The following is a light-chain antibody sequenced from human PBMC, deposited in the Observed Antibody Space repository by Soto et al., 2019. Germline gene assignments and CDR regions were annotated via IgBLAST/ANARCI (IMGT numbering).Light chain of an antibody. V-gene: IGKV1-5*01. Sequence: DIQMTQSPSTLSASVGDTVTVTCRASQSVSGWLAWYQQKPGGAPKLLIYDASALPRGVPSRFSGSGSGTKFTLTIASXQPDDLATYYCQQYETFSGTFGPGTKVDIK. CDR3: QQYETFSGT. CDR1: QSVSGW. J-gene: IGKJ1*01. CDR2: DAS.